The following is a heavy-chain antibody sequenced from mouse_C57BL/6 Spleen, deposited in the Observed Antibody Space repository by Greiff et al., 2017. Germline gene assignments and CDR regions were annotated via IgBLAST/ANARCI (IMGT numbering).Heavy chain of an antibody. D-gene: IGHD3-2*02. J-gene: IGHJ3*01. CDR1: GYTFTGYW. Sequence: VQLQQSGAELMKPGASVKLSCKATGYTFTGYWIEWVKQRPGHGLEWIGEIFPGSGSTYYHEKFKGKATFTADTSSNTAYMQLSSLTTEDSAIHYCARETAQATGIWGQGALVTVSA. CDR2: IFPGSGST. CDR3: ARETAQATGI. V-gene: IGHV1-9*01.